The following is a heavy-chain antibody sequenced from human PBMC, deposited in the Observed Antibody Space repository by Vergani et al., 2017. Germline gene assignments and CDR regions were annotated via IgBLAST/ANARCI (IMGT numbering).Heavy chain of an antibody. V-gene: IGHV4-34*01. D-gene: IGHD4-11*01. CDR3: ARVNTETNGHLYYYYYMDV. Sequence: QVQLQQWGGGLLKPSETLSLTCVVNGGSFTSYHWTWIRQSPGEGLEWVGDIDHTGRPDYNPSLKLRLTMSVHKSRNQFSLTLNSVTATDTAIYFCARVNTETNGHLYYYYYMDVWGQGTAVTVS. J-gene: IGHJ6*03. CDR1: GGSFTSYH. CDR2: IDHTGRP.